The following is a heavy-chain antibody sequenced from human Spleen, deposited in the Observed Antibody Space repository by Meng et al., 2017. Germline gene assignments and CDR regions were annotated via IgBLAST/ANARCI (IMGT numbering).Heavy chain of an antibody. V-gene: IGHV4-34*01. D-gene: IGHD4-11*01. J-gene: IGHJ4*02. CDR3: ARGPTTMAHDFDY. Sequence: QLKLQESGPGLVKPSETLSLTCVVSGGSFSDYYWSWIRQPPGKGLEWIGEINHSGSTNYNPSLESRATISVDTSQNNLSLKLSSVTAADSAVYYCARGPTTMAHDFDYWGQGTLVTVSS. CDR1: GGSFSDYY. CDR2: INHSGST.